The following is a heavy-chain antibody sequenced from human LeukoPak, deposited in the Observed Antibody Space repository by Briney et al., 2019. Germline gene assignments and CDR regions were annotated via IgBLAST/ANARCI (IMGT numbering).Heavy chain of an antibody. Sequence: GGSLRLSCVASGFTFSSYSMNWVRQAPGKGLEWVSYISGSSSTIHYADSVKGRFTISRDNAQNSLYLQMNCLRAEDTAVYFCARDYCRTTTCRLDFWGQGTLVTVSS. CDR3: ARDYCRTTTCRLDF. D-gene: IGHD2-2*01. V-gene: IGHV3-48*01. CDR2: ISGSSSTI. J-gene: IGHJ4*02. CDR1: GFTFSSYS.